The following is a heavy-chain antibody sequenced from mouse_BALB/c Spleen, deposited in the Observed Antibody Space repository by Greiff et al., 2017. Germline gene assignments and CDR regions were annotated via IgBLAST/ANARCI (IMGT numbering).Heavy chain of an antibody. CDR1: GFTFSSYA. Sequence: EVKLVESGGGLVKPGGSLKLSCAASGFTFSSYAMSWVRQTPEKRLEWVASISSGGSTYYPDSVKGRFTISRDNARNILYLQMSSLRSEDTAMYYCARGDDYCSLDDWGQGTTLTVSS. J-gene: IGHJ2*01. V-gene: IGHV5-6-5*01. D-gene: IGHD1-1*01. CDR2: ISSGGST. CDR3: ARGDDYCSLDD.